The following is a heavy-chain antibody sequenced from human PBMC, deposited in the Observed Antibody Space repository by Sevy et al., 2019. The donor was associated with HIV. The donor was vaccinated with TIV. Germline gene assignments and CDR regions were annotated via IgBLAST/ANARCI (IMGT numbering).Heavy chain of an antibody. V-gene: IGHV3-48*02. CDR1: GFTFNSYS. J-gene: IGHJ6*02. D-gene: IGHD6-19*01. Sequence: GGSLRLSCAASGFTFNSYSMNWVRQAPGKGLEWVSYISSSSSTIYYADSVKGRFTISRDNAKNSLYLQMNSLRDEDTAMYYWALPAYSSGWYYYYGMDVWGQGTTVTVSS. CDR3: ALPAYSSGWYYYYGMDV. CDR2: ISSSSSTI.